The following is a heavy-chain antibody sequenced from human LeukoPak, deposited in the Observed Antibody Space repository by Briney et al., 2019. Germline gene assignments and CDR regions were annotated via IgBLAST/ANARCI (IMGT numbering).Heavy chain of an antibody. D-gene: IGHD3-22*01. CDR1: GFTFSSYA. Sequence: GGSLRLSCAASGFTFSSYAMSWVRQAPGKGLEWVSAISGSGGSTYYADSVKGRFTISRDNSKNTLYLQMNSLRAEDTAVYYCAKYRITMIVVGGAFDIWGQGTMVTVSS. J-gene: IGHJ3*02. V-gene: IGHV3-23*01. CDR3: AKYRITMIVVGGAFDI. CDR2: ISGSGGST.